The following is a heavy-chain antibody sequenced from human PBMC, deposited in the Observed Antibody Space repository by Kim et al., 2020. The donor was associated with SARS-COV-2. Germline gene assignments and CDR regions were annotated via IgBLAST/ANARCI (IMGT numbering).Heavy chain of an antibody. CDR1: DGSISNYY. Sequence: SETLSLTCTVSDGSISNYYWSWIRQPPGKGLEWIGYIYYSGSTNYNPSLRSRVTISVDTSKNQFSLKLSSVTAADTAVYYCARGGARSVAFDIWGQGTMVTVSS. D-gene: IGHD3-16*01. CDR3: ARGGARSVAFDI. J-gene: IGHJ3*02. V-gene: IGHV4-59*01. CDR2: IYYSGST.